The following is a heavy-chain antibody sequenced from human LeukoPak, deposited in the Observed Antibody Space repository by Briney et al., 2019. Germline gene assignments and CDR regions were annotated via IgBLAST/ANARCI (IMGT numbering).Heavy chain of an antibody. Sequence: SETLSLTCTVSAGAITRTSYFWGWIRQSPGKELEWIGSIYYSGTTYYNPSLKSRVTISVDTSKNEFSLHLNSVTAADTAVYYCASLGPYSSTWYGDSWGRGTLVTVSS. CDR3: ASLGPYSSTWYGDS. CDR2: IYYSGTT. V-gene: IGHV4-39*01. D-gene: IGHD6-13*01. J-gene: IGHJ4*02. CDR1: AGAITRTSYF.